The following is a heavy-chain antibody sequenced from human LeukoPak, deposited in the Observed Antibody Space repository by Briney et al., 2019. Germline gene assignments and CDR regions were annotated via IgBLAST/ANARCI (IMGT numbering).Heavy chain of an antibody. CDR2: INPNSGGT. Sequence: ASVKVSCKASGYTFTGYYMHWVRQAPGQGLEWMGWINPNSGGTNYAQKFQGRVTMTRDTSISTAYMELSRLRSDDTAVYYCARSGGRVGLMVCAIESYWGQGTQVTVSS. CDR3: ARSGGRVGLMVCAIESY. V-gene: IGHV1-2*02. CDR1: GYTFTGYY. D-gene: IGHD2-8*01. J-gene: IGHJ4*02.